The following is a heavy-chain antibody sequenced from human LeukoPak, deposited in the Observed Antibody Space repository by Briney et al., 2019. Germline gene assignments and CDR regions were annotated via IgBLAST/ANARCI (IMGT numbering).Heavy chain of an antibody. J-gene: IGHJ4*02. CDR2: IYYSGSP. Sequence: PSETLSLTCTVSGGSISGYYWSWIRQPPGKGLEWIGYIYYSGSPTYNPSVKSRVTMSIDTFKNQLSLKLSSVTATDTAFYYCARHWETSSWYVDYWGQGTLVTVSS. D-gene: IGHD6-13*01. CDR1: GGSISGYY. CDR3: ARHWETSSWYVDY. V-gene: IGHV4-59*08.